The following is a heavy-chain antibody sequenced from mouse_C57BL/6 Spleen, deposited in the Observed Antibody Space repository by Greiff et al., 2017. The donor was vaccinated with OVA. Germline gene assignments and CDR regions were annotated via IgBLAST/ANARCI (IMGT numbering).Heavy chain of an antibody. CDR3: ARDRDWNFDY. J-gene: IGHJ2*01. CDR1: GYSITSGYY. CDR2: ISYDGSN. V-gene: IGHV3-6*01. Sequence: ESGPGLVKPSQSLSLTCSVTGYSITSGYYWNWIRQFPGNKLEWMGYISYDGSNNYNPSLKNRISITRDTSKNQFFLKLNSVTTEDTATYYCARDRDWNFDYWGQGTTLTVSS.